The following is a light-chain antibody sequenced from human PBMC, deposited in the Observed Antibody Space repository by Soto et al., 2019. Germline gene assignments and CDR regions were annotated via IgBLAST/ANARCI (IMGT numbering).Light chain of an antibody. Sequence: DIQMTQSPSSLSASVGDRVTITCRASQSIGTYLNWYQWKPGQAPKVLIYAATSLQSGVPSRFSGGGFGTGFTLTVSSLQREDCATDFCQQTYSIPRGFTFGPGTKVDLK. J-gene: IGKJ3*01. CDR2: AAT. CDR1: QSIGTY. CDR3: QQTYSIPRGFT. V-gene: IGKV1-39*01.